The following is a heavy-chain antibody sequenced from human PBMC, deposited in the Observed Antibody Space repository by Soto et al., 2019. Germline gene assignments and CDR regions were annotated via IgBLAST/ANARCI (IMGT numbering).Heavy chain of an antibody. V-gene: IGHV3-30-3*01. D-gene: IGHD2-15*01. CDR3: ARAGCDGGSCYTLVGLRYGMDV. CDR2: ISYDGNNK. J-gene: IGHJ6*02. Sequence: QVQLVESGGGVVQPGRSLRLSCAASGFILSTYAMYWVRQAPGKGLEWVAVISYDGNNKYYADSVKGRFTISRDNSKNTLYLQMNGLSDEDTAVYYCARAGCDGGSCYTLVGLRYGMDVWGQGTTVTVSS. CDR1: GFILSTYA.